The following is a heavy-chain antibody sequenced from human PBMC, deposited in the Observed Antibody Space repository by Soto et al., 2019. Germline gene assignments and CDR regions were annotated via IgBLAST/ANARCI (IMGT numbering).Heavy chain of an antibody. V-gene: IGHV1-69*01. CDR3: ARDRFLYGDYPILDI. Sequence: QVHLVQSGGEVKKPGSSVKVSCTAFGGTFNTYGISWVRQAPRQGLEWMGRIIPVFGRPNYAQRFQGRVTITADESTSTVYMELSSLTSGDTALYYCARDRFLYGDYPILDIWGQGALVTVSS. D-gene: IGHD4-17*01. J-gene: IGHJ4*02. CDR1: GGTFNTYG. CDR2: IIPVFGRP.